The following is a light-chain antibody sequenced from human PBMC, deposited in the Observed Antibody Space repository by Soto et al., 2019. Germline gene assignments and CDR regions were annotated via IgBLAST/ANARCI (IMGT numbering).Light chain of an antibody. CDR2: DTS. CDR1: QSLTNSF. Sequence: IVLTQSPGTLSCSPGERATLSFRASQSLTNSFIAWYQQKPGQAPRLLIYDTSSRATGIPDRFSGSGSGTDFTLTISRLEPEDFAVFFCQQYGTSEIIFGQGTRLEIK. V-gene: IGKV3-20*01. J-gene: IGKJ5*01. CDR3: QQYGTSEII.